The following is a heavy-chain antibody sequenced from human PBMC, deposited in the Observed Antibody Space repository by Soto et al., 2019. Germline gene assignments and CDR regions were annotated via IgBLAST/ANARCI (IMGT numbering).Heavy chain of an antibody. J-gene: IGHJ5*02. Sequence: PWETLSLTCTVSGGSISSYYWSWIRQPPGKGLEWIGCIYYSGSTYYNPSLKSRVTISVDTSKNQFSLKLRSVTAADTAVYYCAGLRPRDFGVSYFHPWGQGTLVTVS. CDR3: AGLRPRDFGVSYFHP. CDR1: GGSISSYY. CDR2: IYYSGST. V-gene: IGHV4-59*08. D-gene: IGHD3-3*01.